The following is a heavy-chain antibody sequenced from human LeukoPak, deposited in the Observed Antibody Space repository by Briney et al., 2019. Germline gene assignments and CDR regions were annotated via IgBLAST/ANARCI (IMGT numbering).Heavy chain of an antibody. D-gene: IGHD3-10*01. CDR2: IYHSGST. CDR1: GGSISSGGYY. Sequence: PSQTLSLTCTVSGGSISSGGYYWSWIRQPPGKGLEWIGYIYHSGSTYYNPSLKSRVTISVDRSKNQFSLKLSSVTAADTAVYYCARGAPYYGSGSYYFDYWGQGTLVTVSS. CDR3: ARGAPYYGSGSYYFDY. J-gene: IGHJ4*02. V-gene: IGHV4-30-2*01.